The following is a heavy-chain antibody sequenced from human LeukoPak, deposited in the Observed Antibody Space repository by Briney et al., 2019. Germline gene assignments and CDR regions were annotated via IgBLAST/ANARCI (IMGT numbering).Heavy chain of an antibody. Sequence: PGGSLGLSCAASGFTFSSYAMSWVRQAPGKGLEWVSAISGSGSSTYYADSVKGRFTISRDNSKNTLYLQMNSLRAEDTAVYYCASLYSSSWSYYGMDVWGKGTTVTVSS. D-gene: IGHD6-13*01. CDR2: ISGSGSST. CDR3: ASLYSSSWSYYGMDV. V-gene: IGHV3-23*01. J-gene: IGHJ6*04. CDR1: GFTFSSYA.